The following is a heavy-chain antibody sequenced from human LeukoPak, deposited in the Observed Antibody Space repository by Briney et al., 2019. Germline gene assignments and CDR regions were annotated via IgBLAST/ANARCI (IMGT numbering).Heavy chain of an antibody. CDR3: ARELRWQQFSSGQNWFDP. D-gene: IGHD5-24*01. Sequence: PETLSLTCTVSGYSTSSGYYWGWIRQPPGKGLEWIGSLYHTGSTYYNPSLKSRVTISVDTSKNQFSLKLSSVTAADTAVYYCARELRWQQFSSGQNWFDPWGQGTLVTVSS. CDR1: GYSTSSGYY. CDR2: LYHTGST. J-gene: IGHJ5*02. V-gene: IGHV4-38-2*02.